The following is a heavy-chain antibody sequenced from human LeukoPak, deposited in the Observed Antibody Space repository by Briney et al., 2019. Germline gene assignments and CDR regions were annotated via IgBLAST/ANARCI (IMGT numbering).Heavy chain of an antibody. J-gene: IGHJ4*02. V-gene: IGHV3-48*03. CDR1: GFTFSSYE. CDR2: ISSSGSTI. Sequence: PGGSLRLSCAASGFTFSSYEMNWVRQAPGKGLEWVSYISSSGSTIYYADSVKGRFTISRDNAKNSLYLQMNSLRAEDTAVYYCARGFTHDYGDYFDYWGQGTLVTVSP. CDR3: ARGFTHDYGDYFDY. D-gene: IGHD4-17*01.